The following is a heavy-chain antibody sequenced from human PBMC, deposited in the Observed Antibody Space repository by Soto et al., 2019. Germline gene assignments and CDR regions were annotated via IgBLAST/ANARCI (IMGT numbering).Heavy chain of an antibody. Sequence: ASVKVSCKASGYTFTGYYMHWVRQAPGQGLEWMGWINPNSGGTNYAQKFQGWVTMTRDTSISTAYMELTRLRSDDTAVYYCARVYYDSSGYFYGMDVWGQGTTVTVSS. D-gene: IGHD3-22*01. CDR1: GYTFTGYY. V-gene: IGHV1-2*04. CDR2: INPNSGGT. CDR3: ARVYYDSSGYFYGMDV. J-gene: IGHJ6*02.